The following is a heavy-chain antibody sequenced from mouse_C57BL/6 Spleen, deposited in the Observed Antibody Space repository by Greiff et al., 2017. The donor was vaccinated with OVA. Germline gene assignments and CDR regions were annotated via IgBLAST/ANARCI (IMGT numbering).Heavy chain of an antibody. CDR3: VRALYNYAGDAMDY. V-gene: IGHV5-4*01. CDR2: ISDGGSYT. J-gene: IGHJ4*01. D-gene: IGHD2-12*01. CDR1: GFTFSSYA. Sequence: EVQRVESGGGLVKPGGSLKLSCAASGFTFSSYAMSWVRQTPEKRLDWVATISDGGSYTYYPDNVKGRFTISRDNAKNNLYLQMSHLKTQDTAMYYSVRALYNYAGDAMDYSGQGTSVTVSS.